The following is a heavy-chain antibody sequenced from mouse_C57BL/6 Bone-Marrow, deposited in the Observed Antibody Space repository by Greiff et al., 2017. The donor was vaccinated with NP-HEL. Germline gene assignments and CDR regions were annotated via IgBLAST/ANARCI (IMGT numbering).Heavy chain of an antibody. CDR1: GFTFSDYY. Sequence: EVNVVESEGGLVQPGSSMKLSCTASGFTFSDYYMAWVRQVPEKGLEWVANINYDGSSTYYLDSLKSRFIISRDNAKNILYLQMSSLKSEDTATYYCARRYYGSRHGYFDVWGTGTTVTVSS. V-gene: IGHV5-16*01. D-gene: IGHD1-1*01. CDR3: ARRYYGSRHGYFDV. J-gene: IGHJ1*03. CDR2: INYDGSST.